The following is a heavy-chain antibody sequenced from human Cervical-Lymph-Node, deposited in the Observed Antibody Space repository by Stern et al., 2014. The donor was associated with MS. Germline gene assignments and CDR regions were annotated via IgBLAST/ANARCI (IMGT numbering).Heavy chain of an antibody. CDR1: GYSFTSYW. CDR2: IHPGDSDT. Sequence: EVQLVESGAEVKKPGESLKISCKGSGYSFTSYWIGWMRQMPGKGLEWMGIIHPGDSDTKYSPSFEGQVTISADKSSTTAYLQWSSLKASDTAMYFCARHGSYGDYGYWGQGTLVIVSS. V-gene: IGHV5-51*01. CDR3: ARHGSYGDYGY. D-gene: IGHD3-10*01. J-gene: IGHJ4*02.